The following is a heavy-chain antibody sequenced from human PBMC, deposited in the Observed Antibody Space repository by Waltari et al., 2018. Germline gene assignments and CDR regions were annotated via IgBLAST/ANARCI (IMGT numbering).Heavy chain of an antibody. CDR2: IKAGNGNT. V-gene: IGHV1-3*01. D-gene: IGHD1-26*01. CDR3: ASGWELLRGYFDY. J-gene: IGHJ4*02. Sequence: QVQLVQSGAEVKKPGASVKVSCKASGYTFTSYAMPWVRQAPGQRLEWMGWIKAGNGNTKYSQKFQGRVTITRDTSASTAYMELSSLRSEDTAVYYCASGWELLRGYFDYWGQGTLVTVSS. CDR1: GYTFTSYA.